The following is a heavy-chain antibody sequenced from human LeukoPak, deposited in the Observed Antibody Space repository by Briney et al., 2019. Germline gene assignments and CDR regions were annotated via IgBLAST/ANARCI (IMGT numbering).Heavy chain of an antibody. Sequence: ETLSLTCTVSGGSISSYYWSWVRQAPGKGLEWVAHIKEDGSEKYYVDSVKGRFTISRDNAKNSLFSQMNSLSAEDTAVYYCARLNPSGSGNFDPWGQGTLVTVSS. CDR3: ARLNPSGSGNFDP. V-gene: IGHV3-7*01. D-gene: IGHD1-26*01. J-gene: IGHJ5*02. CDR2: IKEDGSEK. CDR1: GGSISSYY.